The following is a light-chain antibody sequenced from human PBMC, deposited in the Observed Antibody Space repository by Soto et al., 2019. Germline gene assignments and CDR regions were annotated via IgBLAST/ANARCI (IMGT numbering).Light chain of an antibody. CDR1: SSDVGDYNY. J-gene: IGLJ3*02. Sequence: QSALTQPASVSGSPGQSITISCTGTSSDVGDYNYVSWYQQYSDKAPKLMIYEVSYRPSGVSNRFSGSKSDNTASLTISGLQAEDEADYYCSSYTSSNTWVFGGGTKVTVL. V-gene: IGLV2-14*01. CDR2: EVS. CDR3: SSYTSSNTWV.